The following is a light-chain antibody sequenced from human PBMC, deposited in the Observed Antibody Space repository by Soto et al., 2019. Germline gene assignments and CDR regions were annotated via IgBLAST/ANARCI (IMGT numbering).Light chain of an antibody. Sequence: MRMTQSACSLPASVGARGTITCLASQSISSYLNWYQQKPGKAPKLLIYAASSLQSGVPSRFSGSGSGTDFTLTISSLQPEDFATYYCQQSYSTPRTFGQGTKVDIK. CDR1: QSISSY. CDR3: QQSYSTPRT. V-gene: IGKV1-39*01. CDR2: AAS. J-gene: IGKJ1*01.